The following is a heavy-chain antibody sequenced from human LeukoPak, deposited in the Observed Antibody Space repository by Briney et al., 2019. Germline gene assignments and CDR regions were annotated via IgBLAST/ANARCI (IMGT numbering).Heavy chain of an antibody. J-gene: IGHJ6*02. D-gene: IGHD6-6*01. CDR2: IYSGGST. V-gene: IGHV3-53*01. Sequence: GGSLRLSCAASGFTVSSNYMSWVRQAPGKGLEWVSVIYSGGSTYYADSVKGRFTISRDNADNSLYLQMNSLRDDDTAVYYCAKERPHGMDVWGQGTSVTVSS. CDR1: GFTVSSNY. CDR3: AKERPHGMDV.